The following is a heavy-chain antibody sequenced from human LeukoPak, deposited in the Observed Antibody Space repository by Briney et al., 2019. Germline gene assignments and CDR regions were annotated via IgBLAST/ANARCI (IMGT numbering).Heavy chain of an antibody. CDR2: VSGSGGST. Sequence: PGGSLRLSCAASGFTFSTYAMNWVRQAPGKGLEWVSSVSGSGGSTYYADFVKGRFTISRDNSENTLYLQMNSLRAGDTAVYYCAKSLSGWSPFDYWGQGTLVTVSS. D-gene: IGHD6-19*01. J-gene: IGHJ4*02. CDR1: GFTFSTYA. V-gene: IGHV3-23*01. CDR3: AKSLSGWSPFDY.